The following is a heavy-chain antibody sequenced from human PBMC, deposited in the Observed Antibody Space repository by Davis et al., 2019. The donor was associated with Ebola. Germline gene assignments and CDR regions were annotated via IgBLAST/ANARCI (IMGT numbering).Heavy chain of an antibody. Sequence: MPSETLSLTCAVYGGSFSGYYLSWFRQPPGKGLEWIGEINHSGSTNYNPSLKSRLTISVDPSKNQFSLKLSSVTAAATAVYYCAIVWGSYRNEYYYYYGMDVWGQGTTVTVSS. V-gene: IGHV4-34*01. CDR3: AIVWGSYRNEYYYYYGMDV. J-gene: IGHJ6*02. D-gene: IGHD3-16*02. CDR1: GGSFSGYY. CDR2: INHSGST.